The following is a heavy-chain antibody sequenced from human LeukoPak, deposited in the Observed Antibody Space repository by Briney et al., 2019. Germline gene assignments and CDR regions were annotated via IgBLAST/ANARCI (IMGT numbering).Heavy chain of an antibody. CDR3: ARGLQWLVGDNVYYFDY. Sequence: SSETLSLTCAVYGGSFSGYYWSWIRQPPGKGLEWIGEINHSGSTNYNPSLKSRVTISVDTSKNQFSLKLSSVTAADTAVYYCARGLQWLVGDNVYYFDYWGQGTLVTVSS. D-gene: IGHD6-19*01. J-gene: IGHJ4*02. V-gene: IGHV4-34*01. CDR2: INHSGST. CDR1: GGSFSGYY.